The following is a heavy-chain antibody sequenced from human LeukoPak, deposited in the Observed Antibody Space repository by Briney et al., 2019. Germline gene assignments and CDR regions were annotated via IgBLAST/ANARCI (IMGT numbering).Heavy chain of an antibody. CDR3: ARGYCSSTSCYPIFYYYYYYMDV. CDR2: MNPNSGNT. Sequence: ASVKVSCKASGYTFTSYDINWVRQATGQGLEWMGWMNPNSGNTGYAQKFQGRVTITRNTSISTAYMELSSLRSEDTAVYYCARGYCSSTSCYPIFYYYYYYMDVWGKGTTVTVSS. D-gene: IGHD2-2*01. V-gene: IGHV1-8*03. CDR1: GYTFTSYD. J-gene: IGHJ6*03.